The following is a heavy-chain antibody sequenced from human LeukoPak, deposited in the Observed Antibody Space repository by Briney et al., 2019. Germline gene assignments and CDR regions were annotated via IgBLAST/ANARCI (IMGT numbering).Heavy chain of an antibody. CDR1: GGSISSYY. V-gene: IGHV4-59*01. CDR2: IYYSGST. Sequence: SETLSLTCTVSGGSISSYYWSWIRQPPGKGLEWIGYIYYSGSTNYNPSLKSRVTISVDTSENQFSLKLSSVTAADTAVYYCARGGGRITIFGVAPRWFDPWGQGTLVTVSS. D-gene: IGHD3-3*01. J-gene: IGHJ5*02. CDR3: ARGGGRITIFGVAPRWFDP.